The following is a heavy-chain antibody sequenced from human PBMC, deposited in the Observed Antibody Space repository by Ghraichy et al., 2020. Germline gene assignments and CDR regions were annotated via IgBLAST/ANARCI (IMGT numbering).Heavy chain of an antibody. CDR1: GYTFTGYY. CDR3: ARLIDCSSTSCSPIDY. CDR2: INPNSGGT. D-gene: IGHD2-2*01. J-gene: IGHJ4*02. Sequence: ASVKVSCKASGYTFTGYYMHWVRQAPGQGLEWMGWINPNSGGTNYAQKFQGRVTMTRDTSISTAYMELSRLRSDDTAVYYCARLIDCSSTSCSPIDYWGQGTLVTVSS. V-gene: IGHV1-2*02.